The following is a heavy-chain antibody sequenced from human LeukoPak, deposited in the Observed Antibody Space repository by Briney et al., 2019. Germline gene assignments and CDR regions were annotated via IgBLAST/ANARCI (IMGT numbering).Heavy chain of an antibody. CDR2: IYTSGST. Sequence: SETLSLTCTVSGGPISSYYWSWIRQPAGKGLEWIGRIYTSGSTNYNPSLKSRVTMSVDTSKNQFSLKLSSVTAADTAVYYCARGSFDSSGYYVFDYWGQGSLVTVSS. V-gene: IGHV4-4*07. J-gene: IGHJ4*02. D-gene: IGHD3-22*01. CDR3: ARGSFDSSGYYVFDY. CDR1: GGPISSYY.